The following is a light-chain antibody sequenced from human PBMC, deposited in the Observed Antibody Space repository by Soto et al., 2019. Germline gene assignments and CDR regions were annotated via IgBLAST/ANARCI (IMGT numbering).Light chain of an antibody. Sequence: DIQMTQSPSSLSASVGDRVTITCQASQXINSYXHWFQQKPGKAPKLLIFDASNLQTGVPSRFSGSGSGTDFTFTXXGXXXXXFXXXXXXXXXNLLAPTFGGGTRVDI. V-gene: IGKV1-33*01. CDR1: QXINSY. CDR3: XXXXNLLAPT. J-gene: IGKJ4*01. CDR2: DAS.